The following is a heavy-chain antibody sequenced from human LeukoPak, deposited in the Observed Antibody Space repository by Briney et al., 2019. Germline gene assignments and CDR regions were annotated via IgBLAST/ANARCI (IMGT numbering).Heavy chain of an antibody. Sequence: LRLSXXXXXFTFXXXWMHWVRQXPGKGLVWVSRINSDGSSTSYADSVKGRFTISRDNAKNTLYLQMNSLRAEDTAVYYCASLRFGTTHDYWGQGTLVTVSS. CDR1: XFTFXXXW. D-gene: IGHD1-1*01. CDR3: ASLRFGTTHDY. CDR2: INSDGSST. J-gene: IGHJ4*02. V-gene: IGHV3-74*01.